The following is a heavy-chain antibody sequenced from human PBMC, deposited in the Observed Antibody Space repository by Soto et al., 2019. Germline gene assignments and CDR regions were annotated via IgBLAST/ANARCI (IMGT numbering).Heavy chain of an antibody. J-gene: IGHJ4*02. V-gene: IGHV4-4*02. CDR2: IFHDGTA. CDR1: GVSISSGNW. CDR3: ARLVYDTRLNYMYFDF. D-gene: IGHD2-8*01. Sequence: SETLSLTCAVSGVSISSGNWWTWVRQTPQRGLEYIGEIFHDGTANYYPSFERRVAISVDTSKNQFSLKLTSVTAAATAIYFCARLVYDTRLNYMYFDFWGQGALVTVSS.